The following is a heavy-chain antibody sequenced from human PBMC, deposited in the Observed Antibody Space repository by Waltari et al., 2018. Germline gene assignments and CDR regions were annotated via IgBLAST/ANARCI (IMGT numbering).Heavy chain of an antibody. CDR3: ARDFRGGYCSGGSCYSVYYYYYGMDV. CDR2: IITILGIA. D-gene: IGHD2-15*01. J-gene: IGHJ6*02. CDR1: GGTFSSYT. V-gene: IGHV1-69*08. Sequence: QVQLVQSGAEVKKPGSSVKVSCKASGGTFSSYTISWVRQAPGQGLEWMGRIITILGIANNAQTFQGRVTITADKATSTAYMELSSLRSEDTAVYYCARDFRGGYCSGGSCYSVYYYYYGMDVWGQGTTVTVSS.